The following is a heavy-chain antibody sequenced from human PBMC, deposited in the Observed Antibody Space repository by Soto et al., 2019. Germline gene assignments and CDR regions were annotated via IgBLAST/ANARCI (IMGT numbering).Heavy chain of an antibody. D-gene: IGHD3-3*01. J-gene: IGHJ6*02. CDR2: MNPNSGNT. CDR1: GYTFTSYD. Sequence: QVQLVQSGAEVKKPGASVKVSCKASGYTFTSYDINWVRQATGQGLEWMGWMNPNSGNTGYAQKFQGRVTMTRNTSISTAYMELSSLRSEDTAVYYCARVGSEWLDSYYYGMDVWGQGTTVTVSS. V-gene: IGHV1-8*01. CDR3: ARVGSEWLDSYYYGMDV.